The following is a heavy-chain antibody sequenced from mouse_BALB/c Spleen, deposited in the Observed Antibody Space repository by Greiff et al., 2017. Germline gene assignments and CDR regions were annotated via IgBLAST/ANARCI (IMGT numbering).Heavy chain of an antibody. J-gene: IGHJ2*01. CDR3: ARPQTWFDY. Sequence: EVKLVESGGGLVKPGGSLKLSCAASGFTFSSYAMSWVRQTPEKRLEWVATISSGGSYTYYPDSVRGRFTISRDNAKNTLYLQMSSLRSEDTAMYYCARPQTWFDYWGQGTTLTVSA. CDR2: ISSGGSYT. V-gene: IGHV5-9-3*01. CDR1: GFTFSSYA.